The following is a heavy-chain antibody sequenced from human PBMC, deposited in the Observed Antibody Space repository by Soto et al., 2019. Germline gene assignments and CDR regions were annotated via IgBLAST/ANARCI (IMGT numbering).Heavy chain of an antibody. CDR2: MYFSGST. Sequence: VQLQESGPGLVKPSETLSLTCTVSGDSISGSSWSWIRQPPGKGLEWIAYMYFSGSTNYNPSLKSRVTISVDTSKNQVSLKLSSVTAADTAVYYCARGSGWYFHWGQGTLVTVSS. J-gene: IGHJ4*02. D-gene: IGHD6-19*01. CDR3: ARGSGWYFH. CDR1: GDSISGSS. V-gene: IGHV4-59*01.